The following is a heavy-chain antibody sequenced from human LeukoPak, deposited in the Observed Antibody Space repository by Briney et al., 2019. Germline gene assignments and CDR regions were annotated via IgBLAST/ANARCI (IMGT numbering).Heavy chain of an antibody. CDR2: INSDGSST. CDR1: GFTFSSFS. CDR3: ARGLSSSSIHPFGY. V-gene: IGHV3-74*01. Sequence: GGSLRLSCAASGFTFSSFSMNWVRQAPGKGLVWVSRINSDGSSTNYADSVKGRFTISRDNAKNTLYLQMNSLRAEDTAVYYCARGLSSSSIHPFGYWGQGTLVTVSS. D-gene: IGHD6-6*01. J-gene: IGHJ4*02.